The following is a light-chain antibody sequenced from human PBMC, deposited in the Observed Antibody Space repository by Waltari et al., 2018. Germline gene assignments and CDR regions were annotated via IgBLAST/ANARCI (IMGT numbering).Light chain of an antibody. CDR2: VNSDGSH. CDR1: SGHSSNV. CDR3: ETGGHGTWV. Sequence: QLVVTQSPSASAPLGASVKLTCTLSSGHSSNVIAWLQQRPEKGPRYWMKVNSDGSHSKGDGIPDRFSGSSSGAERYLTISSLQSDDEADYYCETGGHGTWVFGGGTKLTVL. J-gene: IGLJ3*02. V-gene: IGLV4-69*01.